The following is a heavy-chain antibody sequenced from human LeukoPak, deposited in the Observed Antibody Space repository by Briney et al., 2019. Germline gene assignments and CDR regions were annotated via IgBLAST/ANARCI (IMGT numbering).Heavy chain of an antibody. V-gene: IGHV3-23*01. CDR2: MSGSGRST. D-gene: IGHD5-18*01. J-gene: IGHJ3*02. CDR1: GFTFSSFT. CDR3: ARSFGYGVDAFDI. Sequence: TGGSLRLSCAASGFTFSSFTMGWVRQAPGKGLEWVSAMSGSGRSTYYADSVKGRFTISRDNSKNTLYLQMNSLRAEDTAIYYCARSFGYGVDAFDIWGQGTMVTVSS.